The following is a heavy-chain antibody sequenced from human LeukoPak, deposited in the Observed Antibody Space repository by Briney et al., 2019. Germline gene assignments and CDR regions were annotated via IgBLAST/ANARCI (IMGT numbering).Heavy chain of an antibody. J-gene: IGHJ3*02. CDR3: ARSDGYGLVGI. CDR1: GGSISSYN. D-gene: IGHD3-10*01. CDR2: IYYSGST. Sequence: PSETLSLTCTVSGGSISSYNWNWIRQPPGKGQEWIGYIYYSGSTNYNPSLKSRVTISVDTSKNQFSLKLSSVTAADTAVYYCARSDGYGLVGIWGQGTMVTVSS. V-gene: IGHV4-59*01.